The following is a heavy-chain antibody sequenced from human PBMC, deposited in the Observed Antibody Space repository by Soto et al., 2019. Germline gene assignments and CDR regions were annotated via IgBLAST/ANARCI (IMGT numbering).Heavy chain of an antibody. CDR3: ARGSAAKRYFDL. CDR2: IFPSGAT. Sequence: QVQLQEWGPGLVKPSRTMSLMCTVSGAPISGGDYHWSWIRQPPGKGLEWIGYIFPSGATHYNSSLGSRITMSVETSKSHFSLKLTSVTAADTAVYFCARGSAAKRYFDLWGRGTLVTVSS. V-gene: IGHV4-30-4*01. D-gene: IGHD5-18*01. J-gene: IGHJ2*01. CDR1: GAPISGGDYH.